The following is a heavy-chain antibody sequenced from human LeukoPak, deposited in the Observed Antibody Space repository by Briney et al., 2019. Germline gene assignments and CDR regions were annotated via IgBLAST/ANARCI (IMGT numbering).Heavy chain of an antibody. D-gene: IGHD6-13*01. CDR3: AKDRAQQLVLDF. J-gene: IGHJ4*02. CDR1: GFTFSTYA. CDR2: ISYHARNT. Sequence: GGSLRLSCAASGFTFSTYAMHWVRRAPGKGLVWVAVISYHARNTYYADSVKGRFTISRDNSKNTLFLQMNSLRAEDTAVYYRAKDRAQQLVLDFWGQGTLVTVSS. V-gene: IGHV3-30*04.